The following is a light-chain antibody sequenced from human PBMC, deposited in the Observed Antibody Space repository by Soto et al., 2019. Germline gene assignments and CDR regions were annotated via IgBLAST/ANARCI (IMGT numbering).Light chain of an antibody. CDR2: AAS. CDR3: QHYANSVWT. J-gene: IGKJ1*01. V-gene: IGKV3-20*01. CDR1: QSVSSSQ. Sequence: IVLTQSPDTLSLSPGERATLSCRASQSVSSSQLVWYQQKPGQAPRLLIYAASSRATGIPDRFSGSGSGTDFTRTVSERETEDVAVYYCQHYANSVWTFGQGTKVEIK.